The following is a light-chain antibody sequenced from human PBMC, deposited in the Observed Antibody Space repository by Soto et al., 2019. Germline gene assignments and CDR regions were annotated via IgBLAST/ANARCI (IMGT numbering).Light chain of an antibody. Sequence: EIELTQSPATLSVSPGERATLSCRASRSFASSYLAWYQQQTGPAPRLLIYAASSRATGIPDRFIGSGSGTDFTLTISRLEPDDASVYYCHHYDSSPPYTFGQGTKLEIK. CDR3: HHYDSSPPYT. CDR1: RSFASSY. V-gene: IGKV3-20*01. J-gene: IGKJ2*01. CDR2: AAS.